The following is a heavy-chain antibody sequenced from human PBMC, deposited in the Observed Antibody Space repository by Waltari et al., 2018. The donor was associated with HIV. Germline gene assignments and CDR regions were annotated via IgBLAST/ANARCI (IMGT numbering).Heavy chain of an antibody. Sequence: QVQLVESGGGVVQPGRYRRLSCAASGFTFSSYAMHWVRQAPGKGLEWVAVISYDGSNKYYADSVKGRFTISRDNSKNTLYLQMNSLRAEDTAVYYCASIRGYSYGLDYWGQGTLVTVSS. J-gene: IGHJ4*02. CDR3: ASIRGYSYGLDY. CDR2: ISYDGSNK. V-gene: IGHV3-30*04. D-gene: IGHD5-18*01. CDR1: GFTFSSYA.